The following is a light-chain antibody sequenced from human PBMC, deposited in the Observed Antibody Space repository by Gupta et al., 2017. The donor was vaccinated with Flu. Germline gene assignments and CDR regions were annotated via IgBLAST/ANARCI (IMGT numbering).Light chain of an antibody. CDR1: RDIGKD. CDR3: PQKDFFPWT. CDR2: AAS. V-gene: IGKV1-6*01. J-gene: IGKJ1*01. Sequence: AVLMTQSPSSVSASVGDRLTITCRASRDIGKDLGWYQQKAGKAPQLLIFAASRVQSGVPSRFSGSGSGTEFTLTITSRQPEDYATYYCPQKDFFPWTFGQGTTVEVK.